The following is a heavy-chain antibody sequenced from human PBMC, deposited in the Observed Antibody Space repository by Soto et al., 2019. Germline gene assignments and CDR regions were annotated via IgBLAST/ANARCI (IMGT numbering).Heavy chain of an antibody. D-gene: IGHD5-18*01. V-gene: IGHV3-21*01. J-gene: IGHJ6*02. CDR3: ARDFLTRRDGYSHYYYYGMDV. CDR2: ISSSSSYI. CDR1: GFTFSSYS. Sequence: EVQLVESGGGLVKPGGSLRLSCAASGFTFSSYSMNWVRQAPGKGLEWVSSISSSSSYIYYADSVKGRFTISRDNAKNSLYLQMNSLRAEDTAVYYCARDFLTRRDGYSHYYYYGMDVWGQGTTVTVSS.